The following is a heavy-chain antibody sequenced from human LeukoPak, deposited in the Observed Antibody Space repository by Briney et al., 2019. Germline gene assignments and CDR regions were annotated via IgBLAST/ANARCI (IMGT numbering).Heavy chain of an antibody. V-gene: IGHV1-18*01. CDR3: ATDLYYYDGSGYGDAFDI. D-gene: IGHD3-22*01. CDR1: GYNFTNYG. J-gene: IGHJ3*02. Sequence: AAVKVSCKASGYNFTNYGLSWVRQTPGQGLEWMGWISAYNGNTNYAQKIQSRVTMTTDTSTSTAYMELRSLRSDDTAVYYCATDLYYYDGSGYGDAFDIWGQGTMVTVSS. CDR2: ISAYNGNT.